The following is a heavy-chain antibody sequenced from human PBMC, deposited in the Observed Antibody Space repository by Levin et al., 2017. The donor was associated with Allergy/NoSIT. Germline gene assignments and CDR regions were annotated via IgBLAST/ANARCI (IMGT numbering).Heavy chain of an antibody. Sequence: SGPTLVKPTETLTLTCTVSGFSLSNARMGVSWIRQPPGKALEWLAHIFSNDEKSYSTSLKSRLTISKDTSKSQVVLTMTNMDPVDTATYYCARISLFYDYIWGSYQDGVWDAFDIWGQGTMVTVSS. CDR1: GFSLSNARMG. D-gene: IGHD3-16*01. CDR3: ARISLFYDYIWGSYQDGVWDAFDI. CDR2: IFSNDEK. V-gene: IGHV2-26*01. J-gene: IGHJ3*02.